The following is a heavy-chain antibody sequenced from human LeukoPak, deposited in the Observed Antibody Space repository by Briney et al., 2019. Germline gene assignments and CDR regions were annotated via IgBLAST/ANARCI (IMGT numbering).Heavy chain of an antibody. V-gene: IGHV1-3*01. CDR1: GYTFTSYA. J-gene: IGHJ4*02. CDR2: INAGNGKT. CDR3: ARDYCSGTSCSVFDY. Sequence: ASVKVSCKASGYTFTSYAMHWVRQAPGQRLEWMGWINAGNGKTKYSREIQGRVTITRDTSASTAYMELSSLRSEDTAVYYCARDYCSGTSCSVFDYWGQGTLVTVSS. D-gene: IGHD2-2*01.